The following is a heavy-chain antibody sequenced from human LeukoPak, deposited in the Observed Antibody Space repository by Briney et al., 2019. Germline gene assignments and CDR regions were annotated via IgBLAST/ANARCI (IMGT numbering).Heavy chain of an antibody. CDR2: INSDGSST. CDR3: ARPYGLGIINWFDP. D-gene: IGHD3-10*01. V-gene: IGHV3-74*01. J-gene: IGHJ5*02. Sequence: GGSLRLSCAASGFTFSSYWMHWVRQAPGKGLVWVSRINSDGSSTSYADSVKGRFTISRDNAKNTLYLQMNSLRAEDTAVYYCARPYGLGIINWFDPWGQGTLDTVSS. CDR1: GFTFSSYW.